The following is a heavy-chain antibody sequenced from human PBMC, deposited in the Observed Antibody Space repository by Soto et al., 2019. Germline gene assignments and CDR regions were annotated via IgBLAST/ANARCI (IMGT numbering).Heavy chain of an antibody. J-gene: IGHJ4*02. D-gene: IGHD2-15*01. V-gene: IGHV3-48*01. CDR1: GFTFSSYS. CDR2: ISSSSSTT. Sequence: GGSLRLSCAASGFTFSSYSMNWVRQAPGKGLEWVSYISSSSSTTYYADSVKGRFTISRNNAKNSLYLQMNSLRAEDTAVYYCARDPCSGGSCAFDYWGQGTLVTVSS. CDR3: ARDPCSGGSCAFDY.